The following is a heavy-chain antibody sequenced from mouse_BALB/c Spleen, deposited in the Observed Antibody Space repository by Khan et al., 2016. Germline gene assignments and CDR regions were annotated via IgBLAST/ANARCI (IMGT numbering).Heavy chain of an antibody. CDR2: ISSGGST. CDR1: GFTFSSYA. D-gene: IGHD2-4*01. J-gene: IGHJ2*01. Sequence: EVQLVESGGGLVKPGGSLKLSCAASGFTFSSYAMPWVRQTPEKRLEWVASISSGGSTYYPASVKGRVTILRDNASNILYLLRSSPRSEDTAKYYSARGYYDNGYWGQGTTLTVSS. CDR3: ARGYYDNGY. V-gene: IGHV5-6-5*01.